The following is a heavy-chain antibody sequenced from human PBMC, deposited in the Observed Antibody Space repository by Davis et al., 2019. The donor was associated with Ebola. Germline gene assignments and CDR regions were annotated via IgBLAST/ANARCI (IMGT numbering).Heavy chain of an antibody. J-gene: IGHJ4*02. CDR2: IIPIFGTA. Sequence: AASVKVPCKASGGTFSSYAISWVRQAPGQGLEWMGGIIPIFGTANYAQKFQGRVTITADKSTSTAYMELSSLRSEDTAVYYCAATRDGYNSHSDYWGQGTLVTVSS. D-gene: IGHD5-24*01. CDR1: GGTFSSYA. CDR3: AATRDGYNSHSDY. V-gene: IGHV1-69*06.